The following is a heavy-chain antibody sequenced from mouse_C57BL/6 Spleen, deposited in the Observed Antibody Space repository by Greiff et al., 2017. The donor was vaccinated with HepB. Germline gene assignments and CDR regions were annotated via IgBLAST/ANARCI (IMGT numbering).Heavy chain of an antibody. CDR2: ISNLAYSI. Sequence: EVMLVESGGGLVQPGGSLKLSCAASGFTFSDYGMAWVRQAPRKGPEWVAFISNLAYSIYYADTVTGRFTISRENATNTLYLEMSSLRSEDTAMYYCARRGPGWYFDVWGTGTTVTVSS. CDR3: ARRGPGWYFDV. J-gene: IGHJ1*03. V-gene: IGHV5-15*01. CDR1: GFTFSDYG.